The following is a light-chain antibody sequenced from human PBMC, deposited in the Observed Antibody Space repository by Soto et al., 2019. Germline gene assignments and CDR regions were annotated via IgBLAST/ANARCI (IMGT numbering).Light chain of an antibody. J-gene: IGKJ1*01. CDR3: QQSYSSPPT. V-gene: IGKV3-20*01. CDR2: GAS. CDR1: QSVSSSY. Sequence: EIVLTQSPGTLPLSQGERATLSCRVSQSVSSSYLAWYQQKPGQAPRLLIYGASSRATGIPDRFSGSGSGTDFTLTISSLQPEDFATYYCQQSYSSPPTFGQGTKVDI.